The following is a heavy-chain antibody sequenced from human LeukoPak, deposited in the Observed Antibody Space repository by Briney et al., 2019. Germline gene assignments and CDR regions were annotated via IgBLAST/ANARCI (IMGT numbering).Heavy chain of an antibody. D-gene: IGHD3-22*01. Sequence: GESLKISCKGSGYSFTSYWIGWVRQMPGKGLEWMGIIYPGDSDTRYSPSFQGQVTISADKSISTAYLQWSSLKASDTAMYYCARRAHAPSGYYDYYGMDVWGQGTTVTVSS. CDR3: ARRAHAPSGYYDYYGMDV. CDR2: IYPGDSDT. J-gene: IGHJ6*02. CDR1: GYSFTSYW. V-gene: IGHV5-51*01.